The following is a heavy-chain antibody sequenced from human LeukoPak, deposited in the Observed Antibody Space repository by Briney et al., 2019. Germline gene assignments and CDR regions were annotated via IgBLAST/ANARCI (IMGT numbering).Heavy chain of an antibody. D-gene: IGHD2-15*01. CDR2: IYYSGST. CDR1: GGSISSSSYY. V-gene: IGHV4-39*01. Sequence: SETLSLTCTVSGGSISSSSYYWGWIRQPPGKGLEWIGSIYYSGSTYYNPSLKSRVTISVDTSKNQFSLKLSSMTAADTAVYYCARCGSNSPWAGYYYMDVWGKGTTVTVSS. J-gene: IGHJ6*03. CDR3: ARCGSNSPWAGYYYMDV.